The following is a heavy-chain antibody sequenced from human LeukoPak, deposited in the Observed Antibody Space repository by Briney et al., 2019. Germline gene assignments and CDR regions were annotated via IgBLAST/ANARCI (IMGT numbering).Heavy chain of an antibody. D-gene: IGHD6-19*01. CDR2: ISGSGGST. V-gene: IGHV3-23*01. CDR3: AKITYSSGWFFDY. CDR1: GFTFSSYS. Sequence: GGSLRLSCAASGFTFSSYSMNWVRQAPGKGLEWVSAISGSGGSTYYADSVKGRFTISRDNSKNTLYLQMNSLRAEDTAVYYCAKITYSSGWFFDYWGQGTLVTVSS. J-gene: IGHJ4*02.